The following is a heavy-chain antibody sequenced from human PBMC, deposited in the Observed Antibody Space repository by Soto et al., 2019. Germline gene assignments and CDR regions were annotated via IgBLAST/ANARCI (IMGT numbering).Heavy chain of an antibody. CDR2: IYYTGTT. CDR3: ARLGGYYQAFDS. CDR1: GGSIRDYY. V-gene: IGHV4-59*08. D-gene: IGHD3-22*01. Sequence: QVQLQESGPGLVKPSETLSLTCTVSGGSIRDYYWGWIRQSPGKGLDWIGYIYYTGTTKYNPSLNSRVTISVASSKNPFSLKLDSVTAADTAVYYCARLGGYYQAFDSWGQGTLVTVSS. J-gene: IGHJ4*02.